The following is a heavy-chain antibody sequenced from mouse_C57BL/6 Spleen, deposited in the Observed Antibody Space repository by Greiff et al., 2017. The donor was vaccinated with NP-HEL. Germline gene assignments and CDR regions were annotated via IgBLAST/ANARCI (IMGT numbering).Heavy chain of an antibody. CDR3: VRDYYGSSYAYYFDY. D-gene: IGHD1-1*01. CDR2: IRSKSNNYAT. CDR1: GFSFNTYA. V-gene: IGHV10-1*01. Sequence: GGGLVQPKGSLKLSCAASGFSFNTYAMNWVRQAPGKGLEWVARIRSKSNNYATYYADSVKDRFTISRDDSESMLYLQMNNLKTEDTAMYYCVRDYYGSSYAYYFDYWGQGTTLTVSS. J-gene: IGHJ2*01.